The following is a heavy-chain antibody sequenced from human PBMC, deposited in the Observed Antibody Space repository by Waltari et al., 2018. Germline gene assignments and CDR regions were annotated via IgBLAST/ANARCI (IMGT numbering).Heavy chain of an antibody. CDR2: VSSSGMTT. CDR3: ARVFKQKLCFES. CDR1: GFTFSTYE. V-gene: IGHV3-48*03. J-gene: IGHJ4*02. Sequence: EVQLVESGGGSVPPGGSLRLSCAASGFTFSTYEMNWVRQAPGKGLGWISYVSSSGMTTYYSDSVKGRFTISRDNAKNSLYLQMDSLTAEDTAVYYCARVFKQKLCFESWGQGTLVTVSS. D-gene: IGHD6-6*01.